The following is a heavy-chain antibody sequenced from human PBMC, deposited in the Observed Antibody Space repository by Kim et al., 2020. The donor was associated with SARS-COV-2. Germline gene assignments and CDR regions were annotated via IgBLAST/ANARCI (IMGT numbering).Heavy chain of an antibody. Sequence: GGSLRLSCAASGFTFSSYAMHWVRQAPGKGLEWVAVISYDGSNKYYADSVKGRFTISRDNSKNTLYLQMNSLRAEDTAVYYCARDHEGWLVLDYWGQGTL. CDR2: ISYDGSNK. J-gene: IGHJ4*02. CDR1: GFTFSSYA. V-gene: IGHV3-30-3*01. CDR3: ARDHEGWLVLDY. D-gene: IGHD6-19*01.